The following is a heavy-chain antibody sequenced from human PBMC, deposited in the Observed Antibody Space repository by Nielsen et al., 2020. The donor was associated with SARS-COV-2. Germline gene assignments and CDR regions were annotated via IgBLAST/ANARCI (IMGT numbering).Heavy chain of an antibody. CDR1: GGSFSGYY. J-gene: IGHJ4*02. CDR2: IDQSGGN. Sequence: SETLSLTCAVYGGSFSGYYWSWIRQSPGKGLEWIGEIDQSGGNNYNPSLKNRVTISEETSKHQFSLRLTSVTAADTAVYYCARGRLEINMMLVVMTGAANYFDSWGQGTLVTVSS. CDR3: ARGRLEINMMLVVMTGAANYFDS. D-gene: IGHD3-22*01. V-gene: IGHV4-34*01.